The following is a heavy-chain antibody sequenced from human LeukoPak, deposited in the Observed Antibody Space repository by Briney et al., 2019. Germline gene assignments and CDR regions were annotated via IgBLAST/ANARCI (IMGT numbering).Heavy chain of an antibody. CDR3: ARDRGRGYSGYDLFDY. J-gene: IGHJ4*02. Sequence: ASVKVSCKASGYSFTGYYIHWVRQAPGQGLAWMGWINPYSGDTTYAQKFQGRLTLTRDTSISTAYMEVSRLKSDDTAVYYCARDRGRGYSGYDLFDYWGQGTLVTVSS. CDR1: GYSFTGYY. D-gene: IGHD5-12*01. V-gene: IGHV1-2*02. CDR2: INPYSGDT.